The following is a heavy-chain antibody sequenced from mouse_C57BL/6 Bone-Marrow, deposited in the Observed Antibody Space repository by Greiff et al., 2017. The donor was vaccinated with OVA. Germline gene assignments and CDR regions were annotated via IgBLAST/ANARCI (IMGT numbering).Heavy chain of an antibody. CDR1: GYTFTSYW. J-gene: IGHJ1*03. V-gene: IGHV1-7*01. CDR2: INPSSGYT. CDR3: ARFYLRPYWYFDV. D-gene: IGHD3-2*02. Sequence: QVQLQHSGAELAKPGASVKLSCKASGYTFTSYWMHWVKQRPGQGLEWIGYINPSSGYTKYNQKFKDKATLTADKSSSTAYMQLSSLTYEDSAVYYCARFYLRPYWYFDVWGTGTTVTVSS.